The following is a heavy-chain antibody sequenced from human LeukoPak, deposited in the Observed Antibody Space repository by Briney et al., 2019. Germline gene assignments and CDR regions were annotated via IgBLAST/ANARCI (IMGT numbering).Heavy chain of an antibody. J-gene: IGHJ6*02. CDR2: IYTSGST. CDR1: GGSISSGSYY. CDR3: ARGGYYDSSGYYLSQYYYYGMDV. V-gene: IGHV4-61*02. D-gene: IGHD3-22*01. Sequence: PSETLSLTCTVSGGSISSGSYYWRWIRQPAGKGLEWIGRIYTSGSTSYNPSLKSRATISVDTSKNQFSLKLSSVTAADTAVYYCARGGYYDSSGYYLSQYYYYGMDVWGQGTTVTVSS.